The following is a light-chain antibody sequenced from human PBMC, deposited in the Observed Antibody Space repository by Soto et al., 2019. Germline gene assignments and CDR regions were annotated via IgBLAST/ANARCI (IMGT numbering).Light chain of an antibody. Sequence: DIQMTQSPSSLSASVGDRVTITCRASQGISKYLAWYQQKPGKVPKLLIYAASTLQSGVPSRFSGSGSGTDFTLAISSLQPEDVATYYCQQYYSYPLTFGGGTKVDIK. CDR3: QQYYSYPLT. J-gene: IGKJ4*01. CDR1: QGISKY. CDR2: AAS. V-gene: IGKV1-27*01.